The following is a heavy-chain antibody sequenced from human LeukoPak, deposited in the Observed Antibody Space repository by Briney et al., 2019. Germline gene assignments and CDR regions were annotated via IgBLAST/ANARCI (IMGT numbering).Heavy chain of an antibody. CDR1: GFTFSSYG. CDR2: IWYDGSNK. V-gene: IGHV3-33*01. CDR3: ARDRYIVLMVYEFDP. J-gene: IGHJ5*02. D-gene: IGHD2-8*01. Sequence: GGSLRLSCAASGFTFSSYGIHWVRQAPGKGLEWVAVIWYDGSNKYYADSVKGRFTISRDNSKNTLYLQMNSLRAEDTAVYYCARDRYIVLMVYEFDPWGQGTLVTVSS.